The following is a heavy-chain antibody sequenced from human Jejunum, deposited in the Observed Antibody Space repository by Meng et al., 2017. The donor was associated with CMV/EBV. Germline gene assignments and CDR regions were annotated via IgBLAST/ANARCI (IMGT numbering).Heavy chain of an antibody. CDR3: ATVRNNPEFDL. V-gene: IGHV3-21*01. J-gene: IGHJ4*02. CDR2: IRSSRKYI. CDR1: GFGVDTQR. Sequence: ACAASGFGVDTQRMTWGRQATGKGREGVATIRSSRKYIHYSPEMTGRLTGSRDNAKNVLYLQINTLSAEDTAVYFCATVRNNPEFDLWGQGTLVTVSS.